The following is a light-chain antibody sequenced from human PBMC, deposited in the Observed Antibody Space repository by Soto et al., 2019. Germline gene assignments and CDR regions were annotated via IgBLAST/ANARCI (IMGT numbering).Light chain of an antibody. CDR3: QQFSSYPYT. CDR2: VAS. Sequence: EFVLTQSPGTLSLSPGERATLSCRASQTVRNNYLAWYQQKPGQAPRLLIYVASSKATGIQDRFSGGGSGTDFTLTISRLEPEDFEVYSCQQFSSYPYTFGGGTKVEIK. V-gene: IGKV3-20*01. J-gene: IGKJ4*01. CDR1: QTVRNNY.